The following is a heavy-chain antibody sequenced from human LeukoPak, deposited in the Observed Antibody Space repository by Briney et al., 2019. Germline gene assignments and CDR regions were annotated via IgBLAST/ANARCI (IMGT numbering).Heavy chain of an antibody. CDR1: GFTFSNYA. V-gene: IGHV3-23*01. CDR2: INDSGGST. Sequence: GGSLRLSCAASGFTFSNYAMNWVRQAPGNGLEWVSTINDSGGSTYYADSVKGRFTISRYNSKNTLYLQMNSLRAEDTAVYYCAKVPTRNYYCSGSQFDYWGQGTLVTVSS. CDR3: AKVPTRNYYCSGSQFDY. D-gene: IGHD3-10*01. J-gene: IGHJ4*02.